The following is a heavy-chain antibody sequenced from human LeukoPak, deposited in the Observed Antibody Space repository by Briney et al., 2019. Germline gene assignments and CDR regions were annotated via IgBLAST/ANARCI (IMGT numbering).Heavy chain of an antibody. CDR3: AARLDSYSGSYNY. V-gene: IGHV1-69*04. J-gene: IGHJ4*02. CDR1: GGTFSSYA. Sequence: SVKVSCKASGGTFSSYAISWVRQAPGQGLEWMGRIIPILGIANYAQKFQGRVTMTRDTSTSTVYMELSSLRSEDTAVYYCAARLDSYSGSYNYWGQGTLVTVSS. CDR2: IIPILGIA. D-gene: IGHD1-26*01.